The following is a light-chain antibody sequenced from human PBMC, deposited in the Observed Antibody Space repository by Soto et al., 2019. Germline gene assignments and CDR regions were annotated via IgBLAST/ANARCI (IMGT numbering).Light chain of an antibody. CDR2: GAS. J-gene: IGKJ5*01. V-gene: IGKV3-20*01. CDR1: QGVTSNY. CDR3: QQHRSSPPTT. Sequence: EIVLTQSPGTLSLSPGERATLSCRASQGVTSNYLAWYQQRPGQAPRLLIYGASNRATGIPDRFSGGGSGTHFTLPITRLELQDLSMYYCQQHRSSPPTTFGQGTRLEIE.